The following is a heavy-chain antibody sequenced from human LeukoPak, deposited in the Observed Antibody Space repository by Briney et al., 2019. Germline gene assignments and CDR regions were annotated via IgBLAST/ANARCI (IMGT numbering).Heavy chain of an antibody. J-gene: IGHJ6*02. D-gene: IGHD6-13*01. CDR1: GFTFSSYA. Sequence: GGSLRLSCAASGFTFSSYAMHWVRQAPGKGLEWVAVILYDGSNKYYADSVKGRFTISRDNSKNTLYLQMNSLRAEDTAMYYCARDVEDYSSSWYVSAYYYYGMDVWGQGTTVTVSS. V-gene: IGHV3-30*04. CDR3: ARDVEDYSSSWYVSAYYYYGMDV. CDR2: ILYDGSNK.